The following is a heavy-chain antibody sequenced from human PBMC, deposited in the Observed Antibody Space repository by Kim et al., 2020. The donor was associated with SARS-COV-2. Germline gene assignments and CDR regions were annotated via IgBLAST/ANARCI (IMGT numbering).Heavy chain of an antibody. D-gene: IGHD1-7*01. CDR3: ARDNGNYVRFAFDI. CDR2: INKDGSVK. CDR1: EFIFGNYW. V-gene: IGHV3-7*03. Sequence: GGSLRLSCVASEFIFGNYWMTWFRQPPGKGLEWVANINKDGSVKHYVDSVKGRFTISRDNAKSSLYLQMSSLRAEDTALYFCARDNGNYVRFAFDIWGQWTMVTVSS. J-gene: IGHJ3*02.